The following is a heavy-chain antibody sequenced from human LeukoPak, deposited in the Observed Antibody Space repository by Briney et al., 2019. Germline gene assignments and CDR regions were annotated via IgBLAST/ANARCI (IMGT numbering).Heavy chain of an antibody. CDR3: AREDYSNPGYFDY. V-gene: IGHV4-59*11. J-gene: IGHJ4*02. Sequence: SETLSLTCTVSGGSISSHYWSWIRQPPGKGLDGIGYIYYSGSTNYNPSLKSRVTISVDTSKNQFSLKLSSVTAADTAVYYCAREDYSNPGYFDYWGQGTLVTVSS. CDR2: IYYSGST. D-gene: IGHD4-11*01. CDR1: GGSISSHY.